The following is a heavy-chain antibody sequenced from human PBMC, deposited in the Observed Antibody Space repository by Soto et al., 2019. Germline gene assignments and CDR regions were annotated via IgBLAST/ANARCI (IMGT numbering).Heavy chain of an antibody. D-gene: IGHD7-27*01. J-gene: IGHJ1*01. CDR1: GFSLSTSGMC. V-gene: IGHV2-70*11. CDR2: IDWDDDK. Sequence: SGPTLVNPTQTLTLTCTFSGFSLSTSGMCVSWIRQPPGKALEWLARIDWDDDKYYSTSLKTRLTISKDTSKNQVVLTMTNMDTVDTATYYCARIRTGDRRSLRSDWGKGTLVTVAS. CDR3: ARIRTGDRRSLRSD.